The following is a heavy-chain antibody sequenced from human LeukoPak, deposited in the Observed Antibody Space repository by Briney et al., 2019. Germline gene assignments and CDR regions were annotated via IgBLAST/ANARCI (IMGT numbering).Heavy chain of an antibody. CDR2: MSFDGSNE. V-gene: IGHV3-30-3*01. CDR3: ARGDEEQHLAPHY. Sequence: PGRSLRLPCAASKFTFSNYAMRWVRQAPGKGLEWVAVMSFDGSNEHYADSVKGRFTITRDNSKNTHYLQINSLRSEDTAVYYCARGDEEQHLAPHYWGQGTLVTVSS. CDR1: KFTFSNYA. J-gene: IGHJ4*02. D-gene: IGHD6-13*01.